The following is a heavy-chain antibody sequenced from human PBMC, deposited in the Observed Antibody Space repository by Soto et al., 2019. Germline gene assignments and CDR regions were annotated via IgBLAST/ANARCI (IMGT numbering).Heavy chain of an antibody. V-gene: IGHV4-59*01. CDR1: GGSISRYY. J-gene: IGHJ6*02. CDR3: ARVGGYKNYYYYGMDV. D-gene: IGHD5-12*01. CDR2: IYYSGST. Sequence: KPSETLSLTCTVSGGSISRYYWSWFRQPPGKGLEWIGYIYYSGSTNYNPSLRSRVTISVDTSKNQFSLKLSSVTAADTAVYYCARVGGYKNYYYYGMDVWGQGTTVTVSS.